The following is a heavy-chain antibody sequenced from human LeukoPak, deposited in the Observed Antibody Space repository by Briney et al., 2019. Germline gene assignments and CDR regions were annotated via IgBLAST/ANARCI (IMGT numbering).Heavy chain of an antibody. CDR3: ARDQGDCYFCGAFDI. V-gene: IGHV1-2*02. CDR1: GYTFTGYY. J-gene: IGHJ3*02. CDR2: INPNSGGT. D-gene: IGHD2-21*02. Sequence: ASVKVSCKASGYTFTGYYMHWVRQAPGQGLEWMGWINPNSGGTNYAQKFQGRVTMTRDTSISTAYMELSRLRSDDTAVYYCARDQGDCYFCGAFDIWGQGTMVTVSS.